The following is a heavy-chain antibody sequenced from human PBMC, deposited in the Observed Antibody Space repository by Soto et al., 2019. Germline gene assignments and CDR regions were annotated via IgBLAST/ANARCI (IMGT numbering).Heavy chain of an antibody. Sequence: GSLRLSCAASGFTFSSYAMSWVRQAPGKGLEWVATISGGGISTYYAESVQGRFTISRDYSKNTLYLQMKSLRAEDQAVYYCAKGGEFGWLRPLIDYWGQGTLVTVSS. J-gene: IGHJ4*02. CDR2: ISGGGIST. CDR3: AKGGEFGWLRPLIDY. V-gene: IGHV3-23*01. CDR1: GFTFSSYA. D-gene: IGHD5-12*01.